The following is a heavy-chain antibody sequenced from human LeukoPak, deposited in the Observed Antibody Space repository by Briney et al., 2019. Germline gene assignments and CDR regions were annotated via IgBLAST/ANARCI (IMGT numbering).Heavy chain of an antibody. D-gene: IGHD2-2*01. CDR1: GGTFSSYA. J-gene: IGHJ5*02. Sequence: SVKVSCKASGGTFSSYAISWVRQAPGQGLEWMGGIIPIFGTANYAQKFQGRVTITTDESTSTAYMELSSLRSEDTAVYYCARDRRRSTFLNWFDPWGQGTLVTVSS. CDR2: IIPIFGTA. CDR3: ARDRRRSTFLNWFDP. V-gene: IGHV1-69*05.